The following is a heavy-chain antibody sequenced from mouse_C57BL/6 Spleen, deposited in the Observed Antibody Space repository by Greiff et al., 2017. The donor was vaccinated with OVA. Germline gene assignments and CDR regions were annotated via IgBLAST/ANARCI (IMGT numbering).Heavy chain of an antibody. CDR3: ARDWDRGSFDY. D-gene: IGHD4-1*01. V-gene: IGHV3-6*01. Sequence: DVKLQESGPGLVKPSQSLSLTCSVTGYSITSGYYWNWIRQFPGNKLEWMGYISYDGSNNYNPSLKNRISITRDTSKNQFFLKLNSVTTEDTATYYCARDWDRGSFDYWGQGTTLTVSS. CDR2: ISYDGSN. J-gene: IGHJ2*01. CDR1: GYSITSGYY.